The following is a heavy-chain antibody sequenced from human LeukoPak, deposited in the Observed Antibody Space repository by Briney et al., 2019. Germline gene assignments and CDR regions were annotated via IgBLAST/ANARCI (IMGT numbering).Heavy chain of an antibody. CDR2: ISTSGSTI. D-gene: IGHD3-22*01. J-gene: IGHJ4*02. V-gene: IGHV3-48*03. Sequence: GGSLRLSCAASGFTFSSYEMNWVRRAPAKGLEWVSYISTSGSTIYHADSVKGRFTISRDNAKNSLFLQMNSLRAEDTAVYYCARRGYYDSSGYPFDYWGQGTLVTVSS. CDR1: GFTFSSYE. CDR3: ARRGYYDSSGYPFDY.